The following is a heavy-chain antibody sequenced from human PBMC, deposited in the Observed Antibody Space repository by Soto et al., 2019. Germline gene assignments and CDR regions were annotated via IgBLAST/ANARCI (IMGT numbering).Heavy chain of an antibody. CDR2: ISGSGGST. CDR3: ARRGSGSYYDY. D-gene: IGHD1-26*01. Sequence: VQLLESGGGLVQTGGSLRLSCAASGFTFSSYAMRWVRQAPGKGLEWVSAISGSGGSTYYADSVKGRFTISRDNSKNTLYLQMNSRRGEDTAVYYGARRGSGSYYDYWGQGTLVTVSS. CDR1: GFTFSSYA. J-gene: IGHJ4*02. V-gene: IGHV3-23*01.